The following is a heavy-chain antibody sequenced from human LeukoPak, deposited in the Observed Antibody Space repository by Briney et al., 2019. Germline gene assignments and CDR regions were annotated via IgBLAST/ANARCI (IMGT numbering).Heavy chain of an antibody. CDR3: ARVVYGSGSYYRFFDF. V-gene: IGHV3-48*01. CDR1: GFTFSSYI. J-gene: IGHJ4*02. D-gene: IGHD3-10*01. Sequence: PGGSLRLSCSAFGFTFSSYIMNWVRQAPGKGLEWVSYTTGSSSPKHYADSVKGRFTISRDNAKNSVYLQMNSLRAEDTAVYYCARVVYGSGSYYRFFDFWGQGTLVTVSS. CDR2: TTGSSSPK.